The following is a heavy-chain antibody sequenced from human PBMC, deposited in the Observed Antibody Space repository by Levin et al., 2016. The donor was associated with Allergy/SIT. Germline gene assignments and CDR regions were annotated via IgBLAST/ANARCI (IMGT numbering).Heavy chain of an antibody. D-gene: IGHD3-16*01. CDR2: MFYTGSG. Sequence: WIRQPPGKGLEWIASMFYTGSGNYNPSLRSRITMSVDTSRNQFSLKLNSVTAADTAVYFCARTRGGSGYFFDSWGQGTLVTVSS. V-gene: IGHV4-59*08. CDR3: ARTRGGSGYFFDS. J-gene: IGHJ4*02.